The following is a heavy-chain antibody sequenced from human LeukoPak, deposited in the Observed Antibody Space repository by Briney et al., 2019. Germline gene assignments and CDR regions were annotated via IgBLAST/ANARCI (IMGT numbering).Heavy chain of an antibody. CDR3: ASLRGGYYDSSGYYSGVWFDP. CDR2: ICTSGST. D-gene: IGHD3-22*01. J-gene: IGHJ5*02. CDR1: GGSISSYY. V-gene: IGHV4-4*07. Sequence: SETLSLTCTVSGGSISSYYWSWIRQPAGQGLEWIGRICTSGSTNYNPSLKSRVTISVDKSKNQFSLKLSSVTAADTAVYYCASLRGGYYDSSGYYSGVWFDPWGQGTLVTVSS.